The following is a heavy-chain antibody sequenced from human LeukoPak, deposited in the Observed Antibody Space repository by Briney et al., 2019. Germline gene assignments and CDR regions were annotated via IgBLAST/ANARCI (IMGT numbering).Heavy chain of an antibody. V-gene: IGHV3-48*03. CDR1: RFTFSSYE. D-gene: IGHD2-2*01. CDR3: ARGPCTSCYVGEPFDI. CDR2: ISSSDGII. Sequence: GGSLRLSCAASRFTFSSYEMNWVGQAPGKGLEWVSYISSSDGIIYYADSVKGRFTISRDNAKNSLYLQMNSLRAEDTAVYYCARGPCTSCYVGEPFDIWGQGTMVTVSS. J-gene: IGHJ3*02.